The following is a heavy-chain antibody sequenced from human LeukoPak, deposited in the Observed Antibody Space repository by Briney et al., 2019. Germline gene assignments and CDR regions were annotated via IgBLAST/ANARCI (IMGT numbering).Heavy chain of an antibody. Sequence: SETLSLTCAVYGGSFSGYYWTWIRQYPGKGLGWIGEINHRGNTNCKSSLKSRVTLSVDTSKNQFSLNLNSVTAADTAVYYCARKPSYSDYVSRHFDYWGQGILVTVSS. CDR1: GGSFSGYY. CDR2: INHRGNT. J-gene: IGHJ4*02. CDR3: ARKPSYSDYVSRHFDY. D-gene: IGHD4-11*01. V-gene: IGHV4-34*01.